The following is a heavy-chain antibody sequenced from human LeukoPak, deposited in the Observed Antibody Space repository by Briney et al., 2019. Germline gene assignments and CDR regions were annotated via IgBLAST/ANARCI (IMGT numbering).Heavy chain of an antibody. CDR1: GYSISSGYY. Sequence: SETLSLTCTVSGYSISSGYYWGWIRQPPGKGLEWIGSIYHSGSTYYNPSLKSRVTISVDTSKNQFSLKLSSVTAADTAVYYCARVQELERRPYYYYYGMDVWGQGTTVTVSS. V-gene: IGHV4-38-2*02. CDR3: ARVQELERRPYYYYYGMDV. CDR2: IYHSGST. D-gene: IGHD1-1*01. J-gene: IGHJ6*02.